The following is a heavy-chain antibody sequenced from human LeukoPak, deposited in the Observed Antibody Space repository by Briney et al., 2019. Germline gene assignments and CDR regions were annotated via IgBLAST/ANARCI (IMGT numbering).Heavy chain of an antibody. CDR2: FALSGTT. Sequence: SETLSLTCIVSGAYVTTYSWNWIRQSPGKGLEWIGYFALSGTTSYSSSLKSRVTISRDTSKNQLSLKLTSVTAADTAVYYCARRIAATYLDYWGQGTLVTVSS. D-gene: IGHD6-13*01. CDR3: ARRIAATYLDY. V-gene: IGHV4-59*08. J-gene: IGHJ4*02. CDR1: GAYVTTYS.